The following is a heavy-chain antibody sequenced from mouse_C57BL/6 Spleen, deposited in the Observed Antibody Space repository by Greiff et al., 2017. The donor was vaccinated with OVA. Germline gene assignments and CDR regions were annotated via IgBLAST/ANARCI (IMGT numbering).Heavy chain of an antibody. CDR2: IDPSDSET. CDR1: GYTFTSYW. CDR3: ASGSSAWFAY. V-gene: IGHV1-52*01. D-gene: IGHD3-1*01. Sequence: QVQLQQPGAELVRPGSSVKLSCKASGYTFTSYWMHWVKQRPIQGLEWIGNIDPSDSETHYNQKFKDKATLTVDKSSSTAYMQLSSLTSEDSVVYYCASGSSAWFAYWGQGTLVTVSA. J-gene: IGHJ3*01.